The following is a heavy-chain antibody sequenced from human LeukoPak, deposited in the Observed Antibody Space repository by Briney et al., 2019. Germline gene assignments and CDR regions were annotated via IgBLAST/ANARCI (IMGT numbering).Heavy chain of an antibody. CDR2: IIPIFGTA. CDR3: AREGFVCYYYGMDV. J-gene: IGHJ6*02. D-gene: IGHD2-21*01. Sequence: GASVKVSCKASGGTFSIYAISWVRQAPAPGLEWMGGIIPIFGTANYAQKFQGRVTITADESTSTAYMELSSLRSEDTAVYYCAREGFVCYYYGMDVGGQGTTVTVSS. V-gene: IGHV1-69*13. CDR1: GGTFSIYA.